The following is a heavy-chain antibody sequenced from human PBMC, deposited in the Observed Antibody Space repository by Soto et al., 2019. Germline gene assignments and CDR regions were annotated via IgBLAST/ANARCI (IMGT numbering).Heavy chain of an antibody. V-gene: IGHV1-69*13. J-gene: IGHJ4*02. D-gene: IGHD2-21*02. CDR1: VGTFSSYA. CDR2: IITIFDTA. CDR3: ASEIGPATAPFDY. Sequence: VKVSCQATVGTFSSYAISWVRQAPAQGLEWKGGIITIFDTANNAQTFPGRVTITADKATSTATMELSSLRSEDTAVYFCASEIGPATAPFDYWGQGTLVTVSS.